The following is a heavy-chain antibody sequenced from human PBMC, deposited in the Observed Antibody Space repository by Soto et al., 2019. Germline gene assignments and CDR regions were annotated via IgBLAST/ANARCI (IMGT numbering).Heavy chain of an antibody. CDR2: ISYDGSNK. CDR1: GFTFSSYG. V-gene: IGHV3-30*18. Sequence: GGSLRLSCAASGFTFSSYGMHWVRQAPGKGLEWVAVISYDGSNKYYADSVKGRFTISRDNSKNTLYLQMNSLRAEDTAVYYCAKARVYSHRGTRWFDPWGQGTLVTVSS. D-gene: IGHD5-18*01. CDR3: AKARVYSHRGTRWFDP. J-gene: IGHJ5*02.